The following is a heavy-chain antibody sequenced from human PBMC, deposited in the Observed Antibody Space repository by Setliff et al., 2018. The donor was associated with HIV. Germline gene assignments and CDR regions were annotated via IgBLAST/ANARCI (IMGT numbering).Heavy chain of an antibody. D-gene: IGHD2-15*01. Sequence: LSLSCAASGFTFSSYGMHWVRQAPGKGLEWVAVIWYDGSNKYYADSVKGRFTISRDNSKNMLYLQMNSLRAEDTAVYYCALPYCSGGNCWSSASLPPAGWFDPWGQGTLVTVSS. CDR2: IWYDGSNK. CDR3: ALPYCSGGNCWSSASLPPAGWFDP. V-gene: IGHV3-33*01. J-gene: IGHJ5*02. CDR1: GFTFSSYG.